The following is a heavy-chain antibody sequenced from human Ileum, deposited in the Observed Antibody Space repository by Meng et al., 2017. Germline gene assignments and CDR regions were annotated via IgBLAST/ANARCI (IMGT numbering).Heavy chain of an antibody. CDR2: INPSGVST. D-gene: IGHD3/OR15-3a*01. J-gene: IGHJ4*02. V-gene: IGHV1-46*01. CDR1: GYTFTNYY. CDR3: AAPGVAPPGLTGDY. Sequence: QGQLVQPGPEVKKPGASVKVSCKASGYTFTNYYMHWVRQAPGQGLEWMGIINPSGVSTTFAQKFQGRVTLTRDTSTSTVYMELSNLRSEDTAVYYCAAPGVAPPGLTGDYWGQGTLVTVSS.